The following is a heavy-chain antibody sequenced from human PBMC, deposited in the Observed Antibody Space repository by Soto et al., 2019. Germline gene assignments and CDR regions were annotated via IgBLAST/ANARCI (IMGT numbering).Heavy chain of an antibody. CDR1: GFTVTGNY. D-gene: IGHD6-19*01. V-gene: IGHV3-66*01. J-gene: IGHJ6*02. CDR2: IYSGGTK. Sequence: EVQLVESGGGLVQPGGSLRLSCAVSGFTVTGNYMTWVRRAPGKGLGWVSVIYSGGTKYYEDSVKGRFTISRDKSKNTLHLQMNSPRAEDTAVYYCARTLYSSGWYSILDVWGQGTTVTVSS. CDR3: ARTLYSSGWYSILDV.